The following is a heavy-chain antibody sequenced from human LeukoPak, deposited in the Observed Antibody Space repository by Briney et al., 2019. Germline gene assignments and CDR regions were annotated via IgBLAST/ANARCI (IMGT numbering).Heavy chain of an antibody. CDR3: ARSERIAVAGRFRVWYFDY. Sequence: SETLSLTCAVYGGSFSGYYWSWIRQPPGKGLEWIGEINHSGSTNYNPSLKSRVTISVDTSKNQFSLKLSSVTAADTAVYYCARSERIAVAGRFRVWYFDYWGQGTLVTVSS. V-gene: IGHV4-34*01. CDR2: INHSGST. D-gene: IGHD6-19*01. CDR1: GGSFSGYY. J-gene: IGHJ4*02.